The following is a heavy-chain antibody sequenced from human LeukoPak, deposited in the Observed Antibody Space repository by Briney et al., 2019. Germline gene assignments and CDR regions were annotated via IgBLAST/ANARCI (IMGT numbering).Heavy chain of an antibody. CDR2: ISSSSSTI. V-gene: IGHV3-48*02. D-gene: IGHD3-22*01. Sequence: GGSLRLSCAASGFTFSNYAMHWVRQAPGKGLEWVSYISSSSSTIYYADSVKGRFTISRDNAKNSLYLQMNSLRDEDTAVYYCARDIRDSGGSGFDYWGQGTLVIVSS. J-gene: IGHJ4*02. CDR1: GFTFSNYA. CDR3: ARDIRDSGGSGFDY.